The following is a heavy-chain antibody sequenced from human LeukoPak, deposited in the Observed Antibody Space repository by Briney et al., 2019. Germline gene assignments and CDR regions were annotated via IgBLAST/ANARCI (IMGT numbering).Heavy chain of an antibody. Sequence: SETLSLTCSVSGGSISSRSSYWGWIRQPPGKGLEWIAAIYYSGSTYYNPSLKSRVTMSVDTSKNQFSLKLSSVTAADTAVYYCARTQTTIGIDNWGQGTLVTVSS. CDR3: ARTQTTIGIDN. CDR1: GGSISSRSSY. D-gene: IGHD4/OR15-4a*01. J-gene: IGHJ4*02. CDR2: IYYSGST. V-gene: IGHV4-39*01.